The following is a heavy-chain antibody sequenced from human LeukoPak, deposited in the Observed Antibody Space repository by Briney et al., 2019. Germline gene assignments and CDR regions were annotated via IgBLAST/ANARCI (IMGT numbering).Heavy chain of an antibody. CDR3: ARGTYYYGMDV. Sequence: SQTLSLTCTVSGGSISSGGYYWSWIRQPLGKGLEWIGYIYHSGSTYYNPSLKSRVTISVDTSKNQFSLKLSSVTAADTAVYYCARGTYYYGMDVWGQGTTVTVSS. CDR1: GGSISSGGYY. V-gene: IGHV4-30-2*01. CDR2: IYHSGST. J-gene: IGHJ6*02.